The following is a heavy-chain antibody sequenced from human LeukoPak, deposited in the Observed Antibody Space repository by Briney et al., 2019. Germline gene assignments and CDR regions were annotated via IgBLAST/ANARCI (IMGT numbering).Heavy chain of an antibody. CDR2: ISGSGGST. J-gene: IGHJ6*02. CDR1: GFTFSSYA. D-gene: IGHD3-10*01. CDR3: AKDSEGGLLWFGESAMDV. Sequence: GGSLRLSCAASGFTFSSYAMSWVRQAPGKGLEWVSAISGSGGSTYYADSAKGRFTISRDNSKNTLCLQMNSLRAEDTAVYYCAKDSEGGLLWFGESAMDVWGQGTTVTVSS. V-gene: IGHV3-23*01.